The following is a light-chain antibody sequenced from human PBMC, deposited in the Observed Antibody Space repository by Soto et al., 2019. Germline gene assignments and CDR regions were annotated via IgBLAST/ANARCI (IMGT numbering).Light chain of an antibody. J-gene: IGLJ1*01. Sequence: QSALTQPPSASGSPGQRVTISCSGSSSNIGTNLVSWYRQVPGTAPQVFIHSNNQRASGVPDRFSGSKSGTSASLAISGLQSEDEGNYDCVTWDDNLASYVFXAGTKLTVL. CDR3: VTWDDNLASYV. V-gene: IGLV1-44*01. CDR2: SNN. CDR1: SSNIGTNL.